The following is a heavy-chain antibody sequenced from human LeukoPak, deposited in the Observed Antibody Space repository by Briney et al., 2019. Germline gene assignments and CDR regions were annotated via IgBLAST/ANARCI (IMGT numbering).Heavy chain of an antibody. D-gene: IGHD1-26*01. CDR3: AKDLGWELPAEAY. CDR2: IYGSGVSI. CDR1: GFTFKNYV. Sequence: GGPLGLSCVASGFTFKNYVMNWVRQAPGKGLEWLATIYGSGVSISYADSVKGRFTTSRDNSNNTLYLQMNSLRAEDTAMYYCAKDLGWELPAEAYWGQGILVTVSS. V-gene: IGHV3-23*01. J-gene: IGHJ4*02.